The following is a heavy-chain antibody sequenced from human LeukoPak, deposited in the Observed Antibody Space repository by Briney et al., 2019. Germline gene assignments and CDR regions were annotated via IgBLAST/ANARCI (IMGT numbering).Heavy chain of an antibody. V-gene: IGHV4-4*02. Sequence: SETLSLTCAVSGDSISSPKWWSWVRQPLGQGLEWIGEIHHPGSTHYNPSLKSRVSMSLDKSKNQFSLSLNSVTAADAAVYYCATYADSSGYRFDYWGPGTLVTVSS. D-gene: IGHD3-22*01. CDR3: ATYADSSGYRFDY. J-gene: IGHJ4*02. CDR2: IHHPGST. CDR1: GDSISSPKW.